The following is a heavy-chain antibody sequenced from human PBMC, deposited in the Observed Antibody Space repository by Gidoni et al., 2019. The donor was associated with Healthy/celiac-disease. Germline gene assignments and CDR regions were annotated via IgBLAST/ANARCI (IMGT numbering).Heavy chain of an antibody. J-gene: IGHJ4*02. CDR2: IKRKTDGGTT. D-gene: IGHD5-12*01. Sequence: EVQLVESGGGLVKPGGSLRLSCAASGFTFSNAWMSWVRQAPGKGLEWVGRIKRKTDGGTTDYAAPVKGRFTISRDDSKNTLYLQMNSLKTEDTAVYYCTTHFLRAQGWGQGTLVTVSS. CDR3: TTHFLRAQG. CDR1: GFTFSNAW. V-gene: IGHV3-15*01.